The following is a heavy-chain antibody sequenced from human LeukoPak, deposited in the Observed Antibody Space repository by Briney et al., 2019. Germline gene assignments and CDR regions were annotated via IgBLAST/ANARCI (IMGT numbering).Heavy chain of an antibody. V-gene: IGHV3-66*01. Sequence: GGSLRLSCAASGFTFSSYAMSWVRQAPGKGLEWVSLIYSGGSTSYADSVRGRFTISRDNSKNTLYLQMNSLGAEDTAVYYCARIETVADAFDIWGQGTLVTVSS. CDR1: GFTFSSYA. J-gene: IGHJ3*02. D-gene: IGHD1-1*01. CDR2: IYSGGST. CDR3: ARIETVADAFDI.